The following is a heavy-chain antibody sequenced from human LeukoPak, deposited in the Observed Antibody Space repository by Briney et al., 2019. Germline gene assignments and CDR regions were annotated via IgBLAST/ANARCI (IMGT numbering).Heavy chain of an antibody. V-gene: IGHV3-30-3*01. J-gene: IGHJ6*02. CDR2: ISYDGSNK. CDR1: GFTFSSYA. D-gene: IGHD6-6*01. CDR3: ARGGAARPYYYYYGRDV. Sequence: GGSLRLSCAASGFTFSSYAMHWVRQAPGKGLEWVAVISYDGSNKYYADSVKGRFTISRDNSKNTLYLQMNSLRAEDTAVYYCARGGAARPYYYYYGRDVWGQGTTVTVSS.